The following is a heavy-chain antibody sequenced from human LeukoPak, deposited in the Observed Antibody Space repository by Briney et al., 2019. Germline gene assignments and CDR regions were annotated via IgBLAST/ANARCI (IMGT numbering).Heavy chain of an antibody. CDR2: INHSGST. CDR3: ASEGFWREDY. D-gene: IGHD3-3*01. V-gene: IGHV4-34*01. Sequence: SETLSLTCAVYGGSFSGYYWSWICQPPGKGLEWIGEINHSGSTNYNPSLKSRVTISVDTSKNQFSLKLSSVTAADTAVYYCASEGFWREDYWGQGTLVTVSS. CDR1: GGSFSGYY. J-gene: IGHJ4*02.